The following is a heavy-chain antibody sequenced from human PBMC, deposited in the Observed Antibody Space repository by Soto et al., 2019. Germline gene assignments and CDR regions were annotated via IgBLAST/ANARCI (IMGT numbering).Heavy chain of an antibody. V-gene: IGHV3-33*01. CDR1: GFTFSSYG. J-gene: IGHJ4*02. Sequence: PGRSLRLSCAAAGFTFSSYGMHWVRQAPGKGLECVAVIWYDGSNKYYADSVKGRFTISRDNSKNTLYLQMNSLRAEDTAVYYCARDPAYWFDYWGQGTLVTVSS. D-gene: IGHD2-8*02. CDR2: IWYDGSNK. CDR3: ARDPAYWFDY.